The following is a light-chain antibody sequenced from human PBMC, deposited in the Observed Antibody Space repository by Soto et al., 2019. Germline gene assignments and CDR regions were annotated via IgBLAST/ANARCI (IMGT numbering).Light chain of an antibody. V-gene: IGKV3-20*01. CDR2: GAS. CDR1: HIFNIN. J-gene: IGKJ4*01. CDR3: QQYGTSPLT. Sequence: EIVMTQSPATLSVSPCEIATLSCSSIHIFNINLAWYQQKPGQAPRLLIYGASSRATGIPDRFSGSGSGTDFTLTISRLEPEDFAVYYCQQYGTSPLTFGGGTKVDIK.